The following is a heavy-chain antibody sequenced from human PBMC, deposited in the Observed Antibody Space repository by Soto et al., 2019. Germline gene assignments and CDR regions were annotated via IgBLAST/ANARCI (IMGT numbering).Heavy chain of an antibody. J-gene: IGHJ3*02. V-gene: IGHV3-48*01. CDR2: ISSSSSTI. Sequence: GGSLRLSCAASGFTFSSYSMNWVRQAPGKGLEWVSYISSSSSTIYYADSVKGRFTISRDNAKNSLYLQMNSLRAEDTAVYYCARDYYHSSGHYLLFHAFDIWGQGTMVTVSS. CDR3: ARDYYHSSGHYLLFHAFDI. CDR1: GFTFSSYS. D-gene: IGHD3-22*01.